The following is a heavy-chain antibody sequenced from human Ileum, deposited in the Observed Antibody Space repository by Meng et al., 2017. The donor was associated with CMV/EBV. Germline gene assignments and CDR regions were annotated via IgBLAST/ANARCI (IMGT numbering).Heavy chain of an antibody. D-gene: IGHD6-19*01. Sequence: ITLKESGPTLVPPTETLTLTCSFSGFSLTTIGVAVGWIRQPPGKGLEWLAFIYWDDDERYSPSLKNRLTITKDTSKNQVVLRMTNMDPTDTATYYCAHGRGWLTDYWGQGTLVTVSS. CDR3: AHGRGWLTDY. V-gene: IGHV2-5*02. CDR1: GFSLTTIGVA. CDR2: IYWDDDE. J-gene: IGHJ4*02.